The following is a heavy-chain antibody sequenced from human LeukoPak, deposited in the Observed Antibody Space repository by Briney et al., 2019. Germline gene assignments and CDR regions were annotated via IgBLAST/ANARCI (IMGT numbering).Heavy chain of an antibody. CDR1: GGSISTNY. Sequence: PSETLSLTCTVSGGSISTNYWSWVRQAPGKGLKWVSSISDGGDTTYYADSVKGLFTISRDNSKNTLYLQMSSLRAEDTAVYYCAQLLDDNPIRWYFALWGRGTLVTVSS. V-gene: IGHV3-23*01. CDR2: ISDGGDTT. CDR3: AQLLDDNPIRWYFAL. D-gene: IGHD1-14*01. J-gene: IGHJ2*01.